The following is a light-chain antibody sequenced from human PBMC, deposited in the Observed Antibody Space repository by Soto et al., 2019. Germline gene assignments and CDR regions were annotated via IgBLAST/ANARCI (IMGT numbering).Light chain of an antibody. V-gene: IGKV1-9*01. CDR2: TAS. J-gene: IGKJ5*01. CDR1: QGISSY. CDR3: QQRNSYPIT. Sequence: DIQLTQSPSFLSASVGDGITISCRASQGISSYLAWYQQKPGKAPKLLIHTASTLQSGVPSRFSGSGAGAEFTLTISSLQPEDFATYYCQQRNSYPITFGQGTRLEMK.